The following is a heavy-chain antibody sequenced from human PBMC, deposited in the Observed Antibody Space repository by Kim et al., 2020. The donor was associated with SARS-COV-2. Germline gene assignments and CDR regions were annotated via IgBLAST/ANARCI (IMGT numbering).Heavy chain of an antibody. CDR1: GFTFSSYG. Sequence: GGSLRLSCAASGFTFSSYGMHWVRQAPGKGLEWVAVIWYDGSNKYYADSVKGRFTISRDNSKNTLYLQMNSLRAEDTAVYYCARDLTHHGYYYYGMDVWGQGTTVTVSS. CDR3: ARDLTHHGYYYYGMDV. V-gene: IGHV3-33*01. J-gene: IGHJ6*02. CDR2: IWYDGSNK.